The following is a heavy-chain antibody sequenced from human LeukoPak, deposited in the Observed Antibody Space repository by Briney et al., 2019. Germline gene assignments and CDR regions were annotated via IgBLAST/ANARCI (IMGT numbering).Heavy chain of an antibody. CDR3: VKGIYCGGDCHIPVGIDY. CDR1: GFSFSTYY. D-gene: IGHD2-21*02. J-gene: IGHJ4*02. CDR2: ISSSSTYI. V-gene: IGHV3-21*04. Sequence: GGSLRLSCAASGFSFSTYYVNWVRQAPGKGLEWVSCISSSSTYIYYSDSVRGRFTISRDNSKNSLYLQMNSLRAEDTALYYCVKGIYCGGDCHIPVGIDYWGQGTLVTVSS.